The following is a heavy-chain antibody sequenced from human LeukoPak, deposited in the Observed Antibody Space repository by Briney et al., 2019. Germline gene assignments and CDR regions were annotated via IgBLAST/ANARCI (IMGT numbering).Heavy chain of an antibody. D-gene: IGHD1-1*01. V-gene: IGHV4-31*03. CDR2: IYYSGST. CDR1: GGSISSGGYY. Sequence: SETLSLTCTVSGGSISSGGYYWSWIRQHPGKGLEWIGYIYYSGSTYYNPSLKSRVTISVDTSKNQFSLKLSSVTAADTAVYYYARRSGTEERGYFDYWGQGTLVTVSS. J-gene: IGHJ4*02. CDR3: ARRSGTEERGYFDY.